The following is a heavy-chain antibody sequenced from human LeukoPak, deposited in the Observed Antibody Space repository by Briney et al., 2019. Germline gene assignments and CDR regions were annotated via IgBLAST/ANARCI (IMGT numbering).Heavy chain of an antibody. CDR1: GGSFSGYY. Sequence: SETLSLTCAVYGGSFSGYYWSWLRQPPGKGLEWIGEINHSGSTNYNPSLKSRVTISVDTSKNQFSLKLSSVTAADTAVYYCARATSWGSGRPLVRGYYFDYWGQGTLVTVSS. J-gene: IGHJ4*02. D-gene: IGHD3-10*01. CDR2: INHSGST. V-gene: IGHV4-34*01. CDR3: ARATSWGSGRPLVRGYYFDY.